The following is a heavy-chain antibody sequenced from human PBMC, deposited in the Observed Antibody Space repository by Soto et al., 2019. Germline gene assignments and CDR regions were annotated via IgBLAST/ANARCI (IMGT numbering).Heavy chain of an antibody. J-gene: IGHJ2*01. CDR2: IHATGST. V-gene: IGHV4-59*12. CDR3: ARDVRPTGLAYFDL. D-gene: IGHD1-1*01. CDR1: GGSMSRYY. Sequence: QVQLQESGPGLVKPSETLSLTCSFSGGSMSRYYWSWIRQPPGKGLEWIGNIHATGSTYYNASLKNRVTISLDTSKSAFTLHLTSVTAADTAVYYCARDVRPTGLAYFDLWGRGTLVTVSS.